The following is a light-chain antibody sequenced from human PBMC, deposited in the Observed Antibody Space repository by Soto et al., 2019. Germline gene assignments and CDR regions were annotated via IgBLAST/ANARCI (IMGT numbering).Light chain of an antibody. CDR2: WAS. CDR3: QQYYSNPPT. Sequence: DIVMTQSPDSLAVSLGERDTINCKSSQSVLYSSNNKNFLAWYQQKAGQPPKLLIYWASTRESGVPDRFSGSGSGTDFTLTISSLQAEDVAVYYCQQYYSNPPTFGQGTKVEIK. J-gene: IGKJ1*01. V-gene: IGKV4-1*01. CDR1: QSVLYSSNNKNF.